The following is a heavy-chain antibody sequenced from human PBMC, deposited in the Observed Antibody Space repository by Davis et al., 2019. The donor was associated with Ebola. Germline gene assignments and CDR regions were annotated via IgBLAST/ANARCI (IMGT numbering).Heavy chain of an antibody. J-gene: IGHJ2*01. CDR3: ARQRWPQSPITWYFDL. D-gene: IGHD5-24*01. Sequence: MPSETLSLTCAIYGGSFSGYYWSWIRQPPGKGLEWIGEINHSGSTNYNPSLGSRVTISVDTSKNQFSLKVSSVTAADTAVYYCARQRWPQSPITWYFDLWGRGTPVTVSS. CDR1: GGSFSGYY. CDR2: INHSGST. V-gene: IGHV4-34*01.